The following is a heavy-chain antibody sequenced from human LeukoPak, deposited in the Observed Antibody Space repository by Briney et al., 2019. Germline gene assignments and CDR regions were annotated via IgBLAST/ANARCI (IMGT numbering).Heavy chain of an antibody. CDR1: GYTFTSYG. CDR2: SSTSNGNT. J-gene: IGHJ2*01. CDR3: ARGVATGYWYFDL. Sequence: ASVKVSCKASGYTFTSYGISWVRQAPGQGLEWMGWSSTSNGNTNYAQHLQGRVPMTTDSSTSTAYMELSSLRSDDTAVYFCARGVATGYWYFDLWGRGTLVTVSS. D-gene: IGHD1-1*01. V-gene: IGHV1-18*01.